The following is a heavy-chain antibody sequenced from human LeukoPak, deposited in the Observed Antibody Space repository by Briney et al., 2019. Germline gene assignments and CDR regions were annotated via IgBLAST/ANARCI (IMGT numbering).Heavy chain of an antibody. CDR1: GYRFNNYW. Sequence: GESLKISCKGSGYRFNNYWIAWVRQMPGKGLEWMGIIYPGDSDTKYSPSFQGQVTFSADKSISTASLQWSSLKPSDTAMYYCARRRDGYNIDYWGQGTLVTVSS. V-gene: IGHV5-51*01. J-gene: IGHJ4*02. D-gene: IGHD5-24*01. CDR3: ARRRDGYNIDY. CDR2: IYPGDSDT.